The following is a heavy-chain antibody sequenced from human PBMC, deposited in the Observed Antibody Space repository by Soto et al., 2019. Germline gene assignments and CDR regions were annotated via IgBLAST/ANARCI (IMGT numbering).Heavy chain of an antibody. CDR3: TTLDPNPVYFDP. Sequence: PGGSLRLSCAASGFTFVGSAIHWVRQASGRGLEWLGSLRDTTDTYATAVRGRFTISRLDSKNTAYLQMNGLKTEDTAVYYRTTLDPNPVYFDPWGQGTLVTVSS. J-gene: IGHJ5*02. CDR1: GFTFVGSA. CDR2: LRDTTDTYAT. V-gene: IGHV3-73*01.